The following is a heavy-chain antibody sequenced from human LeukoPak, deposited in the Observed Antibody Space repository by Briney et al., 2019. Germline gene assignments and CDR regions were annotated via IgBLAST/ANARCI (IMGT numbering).Heavy chain of an antibody. CDR2: ISAYNGNT. J-gene: IGHJ4*02. CDR1: GYTFTSYG. V-gene: IGHV1-18*01. CDR3: ARVVAAAGYYFDY. D-gene: IGHD6-13*01. Sequence: ASVKVSCKASGYTFTSYGISWVRQAPGQGLEWMGWISAYNGNTNYAQKFQGRVTITADESTSTAYMELSSLRSEDTAVYYCARVVAAAGYYFDYWGQGTLVTVSS.